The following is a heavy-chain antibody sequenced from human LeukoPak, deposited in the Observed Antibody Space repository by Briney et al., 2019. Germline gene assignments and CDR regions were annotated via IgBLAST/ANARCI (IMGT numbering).Heavy chain of an antibody. J-gene: IGHJ4*02. V-gene: IGHV4-59*02. CDR3: GRRPAVDGPIDN. CDR2: IYSSGTT. D-gene: IGHD3/OR15-3a*01. CDR1: GGSVHRSF. Sequence: SETLSLTCVVSGGSVHRSFWTWVRQPPGKGLDWIGRIYSSGTTDYSPSLKSRLTIAIDTSKNQFSLRPASVTAADTAVYYCGRRPAVDGPIDNWGQGILVAVSS.